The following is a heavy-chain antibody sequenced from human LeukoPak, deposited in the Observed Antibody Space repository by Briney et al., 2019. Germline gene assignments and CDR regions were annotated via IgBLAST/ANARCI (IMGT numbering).Heavy chain of an antibody. V-gene: IGHV1-69*04. D-gene: IGHD3-3*01. J-gene: IGHJ4*02. CDR3: ARGSGGDFWSGYYFDY. Sequence: GSSVKVSCKASGGTFSSYAISWVRQAPGQGLEWMGSIIPIFGIANYAQKFQGRVTITADKSTSTAYMELSSLRSEDTAVYYCARGSGGDFWSGYYFDYWGQGTLVTVSS. CDR2: IIPIFGIA. CDR1: GGTFSSYA.